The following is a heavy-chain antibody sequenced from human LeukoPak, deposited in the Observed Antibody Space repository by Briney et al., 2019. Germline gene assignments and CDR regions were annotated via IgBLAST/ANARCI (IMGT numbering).Heavy chain of an antibody. CDR3: ARHWGSTMSHLDY. D-gene: IGHD3-22*01. Sequence: SETLSLTCTVSVGSLSSSSSYWVWIRQPPGKGLEWIGTIYHTGRTSYHPSLKSRVALSVDTSKSHLSLKLTSVTAADSAVYFCARHWGSTMSHLDYWGQGTLVTVSS. CDR2: IYHTGRT. J-gene: IGHJ4*02. V-gene: IGHV4-39*01. CDR1: VGSLSSSSSY.